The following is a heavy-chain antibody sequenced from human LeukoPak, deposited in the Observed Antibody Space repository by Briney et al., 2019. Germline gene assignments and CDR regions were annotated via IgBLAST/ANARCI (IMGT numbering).Heavy chain of an antibody. V-gene: IGHV1-2*02. CDR3: ARGPDFFSDYYNYGMDL. J-gene: IGHJ6*02. CDR1: GYTFTGYY. CDR2: INPNTGGI. Sequence: VASVEVSCKASGYTFTGYYIHWVRQAPGQGLEWMGWINPNTGGINYAQKFLGRVTMTRDTSISTAYMDLRSLRSDDTAIYYCARGPDFFSDYYNYGMDLWGQGTTVTVSS. D-gene: IGHD3-10*01.